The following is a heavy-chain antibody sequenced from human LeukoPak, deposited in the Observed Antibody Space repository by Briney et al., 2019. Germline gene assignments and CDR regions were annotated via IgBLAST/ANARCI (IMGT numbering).Heavy chain of an antibody. Sequence: SETLSLTCTGSGGSISSGSYYWSWLRQPTGKGLERIVRIYTSGSTNYSPSLKSRVTISVDTYKNQFSLKLSSVTAADTAVYYCARGSGSYSRSWGQGTLVTVSS. J-gene: IGHJ5*02. CDR3: ARGSGSYSRS. CDR1: GGSISSGSYY. D-gene: IGHD1-26*01. CDR2: IYTSGST. V-gene: IGHV4-61*02.